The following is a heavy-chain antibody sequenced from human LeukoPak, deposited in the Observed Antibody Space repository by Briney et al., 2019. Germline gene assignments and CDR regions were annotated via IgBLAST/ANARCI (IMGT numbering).Heavy chain of an antibody. CDR2: ILGDGTYT. CDR1: GFTFSSYW. Sequence: GGSLRLSCAASGFTFSSYWMHWVRQAPGKGLVWLSRILGDGTYTSYADSVKGRFTISRDNAKNTLYLQMNSLRAEDTAVYYCARRNRDYFDYWGQGTLITVSS. J-gene: IGHJ4*02. CDR3: ARRNRDYFDY. D-gene: IGHD1-14*01. V-gene: IGHV3-74*01.